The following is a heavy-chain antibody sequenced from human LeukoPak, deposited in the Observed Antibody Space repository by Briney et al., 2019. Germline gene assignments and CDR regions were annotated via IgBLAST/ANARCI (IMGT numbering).Heavy chain of an antibody. Sequence: GRSLRLSCVASGFPFSSYAMHWVRQAPGKGLEWVAVISYDGSNKYYADSVKGRFTISRDNSKNTLYLQMNSLRAEDTAVYYCARDPRLPQTYCSGGSCYYYYYGMDVWGQGTTVTVSS. CDR3: ARDPRLPQTYCSGGSCYYYYYGMDV. D-gene: IGHD2-15*01. J-gene: IGHJ6*02. CDR1: GFPFSSYA. CDR2: ISYDGSNK. V-gene: IGHV3-30-3*01.